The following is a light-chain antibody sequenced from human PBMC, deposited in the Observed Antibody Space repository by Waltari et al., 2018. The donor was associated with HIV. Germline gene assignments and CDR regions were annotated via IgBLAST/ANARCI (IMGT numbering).Light chain of an antibody. V-gene: IGKV4-1*01. CDR2: WAS. Sequence: DIVMTQSPDSLAVSLGEKATINCESDLSLLSSSNNKDDLGWYQQKPGQPPKLLVYWASTRESGVPDRFSGSGSGTEFTLTISSLQAEDVAVYYCQQYYSPLLTFGGGTKVEIK. J-gene: IGKJ4*01. CDR3: QQYYSPLLT. CDR1: LSLLSSSNNKDD.